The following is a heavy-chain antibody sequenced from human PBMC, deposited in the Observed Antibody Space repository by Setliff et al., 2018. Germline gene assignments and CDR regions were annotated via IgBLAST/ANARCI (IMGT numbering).Heavy chain of an antibody. D-gene: IGHD2-8*02. CDR2: INHSGST. CDR1: GGSISSYF. V-gene: IGHV4-59*08. J-gene: IGHJ6*02. CDR3: ARVGRAGVLCYNHGYYYALDV. Sequence: PSETLSLTCSVSGGSISSYFWNWVRQPAGRGLEWIAEINHSGSTNYNPSLTSRVTISVDTSKNQFSLLLNSGTAADTAVYYCARVGRAGVLCYNHGYYYALDVWGQGTTVTVSS.